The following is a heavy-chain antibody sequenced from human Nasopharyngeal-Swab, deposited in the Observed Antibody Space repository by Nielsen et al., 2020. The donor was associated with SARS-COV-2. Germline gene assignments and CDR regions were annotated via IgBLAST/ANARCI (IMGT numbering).Heavy chain of an antibody. CDR1: GGSISSYY. D-gene: IGHD2-15*01. CDR3: ARDSTPAYYYYYMDV. V-gene: IGHV4-59*01. J-gene: IGHJ6*03. CDR2: IYYSGST. Sequence: LRPSCTVSGGSISSYYWSWIRQPPGKGLEWIGYIYYSGSTNYNPSLKSRVTISVDTSKNQFSLKLSSVTAADTAVYYCARDSTPAYYYYYMDVWGKGTTVTVSS.